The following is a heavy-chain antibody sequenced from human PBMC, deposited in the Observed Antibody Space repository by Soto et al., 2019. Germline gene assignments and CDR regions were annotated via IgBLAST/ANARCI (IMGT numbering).Heavy chain of an antibody. Sequence: SETLSLTCTVSGGSISSSSYSWGWIRQPPGKGLEWIGSIYYSGSTSYNPSLRGRVTISIDTSKNQCSLKLSSVTAADKAVYYCARSPYYDILTGSPNSPFYFDYWGQGTLVTVSS. CDR1: GGSISSSSYS. CDR3: ARSPYYDILTGSPNSPFYFDY. CDR2: IYYSGST. J-gene: IGHJ4*02. D-gene: IGHD3-9*01. V-gene: IGHV4-39*01.